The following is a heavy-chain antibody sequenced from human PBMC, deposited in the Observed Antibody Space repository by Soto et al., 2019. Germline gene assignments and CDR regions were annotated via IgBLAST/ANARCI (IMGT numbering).Heavy chain of an antibody. CDR1: GFTFSSYA. CDR2: ISGSGGST. D-gene: IGHD3-22*01. Sequence: GSRRLSCAASGFTFSSYAMSWVRQAPGKGLEWVSAISGSGGSTYYADSVKGRFTISRGNSKNTLYLQMNSLRAEDTAVYYSAKDRITMMDAFDIWGQGTMVTVSS. J-gene: IGHJ3*02. CDR3: AKDRITMMDAFDI. V-gene: IGHV3-23*01.